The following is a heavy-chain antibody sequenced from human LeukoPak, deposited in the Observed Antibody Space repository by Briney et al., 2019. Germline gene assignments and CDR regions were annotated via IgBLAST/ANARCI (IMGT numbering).Heavy chain of an antibody. D-gene: IGHD5-12*01. CDR1: GYTFTGYY. Sequence: ASVKVSCKASGYTFTGYYMHWVRQAPGQGLEWMGWINPNSGGTNYAQMFQGRVTMTRDTSISTAYMELSRLRSDETAVYYCARGRLSGYDPDYWGQGTLVTVSS. CDR3: ARGRLSGYDPDY. V-gene: IGHV1-2*02. CDR2: INPNSGGT. J-gene: IGHJ4*02.